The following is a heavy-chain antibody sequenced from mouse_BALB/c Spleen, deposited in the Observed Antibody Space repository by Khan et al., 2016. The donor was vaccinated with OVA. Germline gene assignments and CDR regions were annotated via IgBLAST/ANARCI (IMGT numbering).Heavy chain of an antibody. CDR1: GYTFTSYT. CDR2: IIPSTVYT. V-gene: IGHV1-4*01. D-gene: IGHD1-1*01. CDR3: ARDFHYYGSRGAMDN. J-gene: IGHJ4*01. Sequence: QVQLQQSGAELARPGASVKMSCKASGYTFTSYTMHWVKQRPGQGLEWIGYIIPSTVYTNYNQKFKDKATLTADKSSSTAYMQLSSLTSEDSAVYYYARDFHYYGSRGAMDNWGQGTSVTGSS.